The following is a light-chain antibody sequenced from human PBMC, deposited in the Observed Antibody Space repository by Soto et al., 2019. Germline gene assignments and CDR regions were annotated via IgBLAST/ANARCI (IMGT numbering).Light chain of an antibody. CDR2: EVT. Sequence: QSALTQPPSASGSPGQSVTISCTGTSSDVGGYNYVSWYQQHPGKAPTLMIYEVTKRPSGVPDRFSGSKSGNTASLTVSGLQAEDEADYYCSSYAGSNIHYVFGTGTKLTVL. CDR1: SSDVGGYNY. J-gene: IGLJ1*01. CDR3: SSYAGSNIHYV. V-gene: IGLV2-8*01.